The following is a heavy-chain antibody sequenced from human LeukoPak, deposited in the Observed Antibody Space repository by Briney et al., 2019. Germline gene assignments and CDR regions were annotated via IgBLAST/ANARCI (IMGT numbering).Heavy chain of an antibody. V-gene: IGHV4-59*08. CDR1: GGSLSSYY. CDR2: VYNSGST. Sequence: SETLSLTCIVSGGSLSSYYWSWIRQPPGKTLEWIGNVYNSGSTNYNPSLKSRVTISVDTSKKQVSLKLTSVPAADTAVYYCARQTTRFCSGGTCYSNFAFDMWGQGTMVTVSS. CDR3: ARQTTRFCSGGTCYSNFAFDM. D-gene: IGHD2-15*01. J-gene: IGHJ3*02.